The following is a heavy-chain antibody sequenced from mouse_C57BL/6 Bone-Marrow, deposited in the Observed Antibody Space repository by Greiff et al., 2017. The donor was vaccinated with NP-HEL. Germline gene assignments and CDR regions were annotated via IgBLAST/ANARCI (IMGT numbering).Heavy chain of an antibody. V-gene: IGHV14-4*01. CDR2: IDPENGDT. J-gene: IGHJ2*01. CDR1: GFNIKDDY. Sequence: EVKLQESGAELVRPGASVKLSCTASGFNIKDDYMHWVKQRPEQGLEWIGWIDPENGDTEYASKFQGKATITADTSSNTAYLQLSSLTSEDTAVYYCTTFTTVGGGYYFDYGGQGTTLTVSS. CDR3: TTFTTVGGGYYFDY. D-gene: IGHD1-1*01.